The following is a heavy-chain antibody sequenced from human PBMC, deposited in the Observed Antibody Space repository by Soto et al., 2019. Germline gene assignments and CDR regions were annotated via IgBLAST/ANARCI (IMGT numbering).Heavy chain of an antibody. V-gene: IGHV3-49*03. CDR3: TRDIASVVPAFNWFDP. Sequence: GGSLRLSCTASGFTFGDYAMSWFRQAPGKGLAWVGFIRSKAYGGTTEYAASVKGRFTISRDDPKSIAYLQMNSLKTEDTAVYYCTRDIASVVPAFNWFDPWGQGTLVTVSS. D-gene: IGHD2-2*01. J-gene: IGHJ5*02. CDR1: GFTFGDYA. CDR2: IRSKAYGGTT.